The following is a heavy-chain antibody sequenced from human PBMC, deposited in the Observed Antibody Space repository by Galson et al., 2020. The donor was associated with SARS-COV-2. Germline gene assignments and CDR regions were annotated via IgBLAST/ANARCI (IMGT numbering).Heavy chain of an antibody. Sequence: SETLSLTCAVYGESFSGYYRTWIRQPPRKGLEWIGEINHSGSSNYNPTLKIRVTMSVDTSKNQFSLKLSSVTAADTGVYYFAKRNELVWFGRLLLSNYYYGMDVWGQGTTVTVSS. CDR2: INHSGSS. V-gene: IGHV4-34*01. D-gene: IGHD3-10*01. CDR1: GESFSGYY. CDR3: AKRNELVWFGRLLLSNYYYGMDV. J-gene: IGHJ6*02.